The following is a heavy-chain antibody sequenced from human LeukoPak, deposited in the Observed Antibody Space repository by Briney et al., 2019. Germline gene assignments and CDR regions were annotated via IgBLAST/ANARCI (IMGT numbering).Heavy chain of an antibody. CDR2: ITGGGST. CDR1: GFTFSSYA. J-gene: IGHJ3*02. Sequence: SGGSLRLSCAASGFTFSSYAMSWVRQAPGKGLEWVSAITGGGSTYYADSVKGRFTISRDNSKNTLSLQMSSLRAEDTAIYYCAKPYGGNLADGLDIWGQGTMVTVSS. D-gene: IGHD4-23*01. CDR3: AKPYGGNLADGLDI. V-gene: IGHV3-23*01.